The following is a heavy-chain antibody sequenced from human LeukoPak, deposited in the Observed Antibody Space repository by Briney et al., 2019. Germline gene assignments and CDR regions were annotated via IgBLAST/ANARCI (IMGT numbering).Heavy chain of an antibody. J-gene: IGHJ4*02. CDR1: GFTFSSYG. CDR3: AKDPRMRDIAFGGVIAYFDY. Sequence: GGSLRLSCAASGFTFSSYGMHWVRQAPGKGLEWVAVISYDGSNKYYADSVKGRFTISRDNSKNTLYLQMNSLRAEDTAVYYCAKDPRMRDIAFGGVIAYFDYWGQGTLVTVSS. D-gene: IGHD3-16*02. V-gene: IGHV3-30*18. CDR2: ISYDGSNK.